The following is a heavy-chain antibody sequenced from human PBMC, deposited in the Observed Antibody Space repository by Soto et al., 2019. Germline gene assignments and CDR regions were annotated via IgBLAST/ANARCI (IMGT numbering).Heavy chain of an antibody. CDR3: AKDRNVVVPAAIYDSNGMDV. D-gene: IGHD2-2*02. V-gene: IGHV3-30*18. CDR2: ISYDGSNK. Sequence: SLRLSCAASGFTFSSYGMHWVRQAPGKGLEWVAVISYDGSNKYYADSVKGRFTISRDNSKNTLYLQMNSLRAEDTAVYYCAKDRNVVVPAAIYDSNGMDVWGQGTTVTVSS. J-gene: IGHJ6*02. CDR1: GFTFSSYG.